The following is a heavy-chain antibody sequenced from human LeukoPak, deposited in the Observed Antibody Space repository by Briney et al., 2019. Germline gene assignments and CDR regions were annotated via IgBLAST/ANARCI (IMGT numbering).Heavy chain of an antibody. CDR1: GGSDTRGNYY. CDR3: ARGGTDYYFDY. D-gene: IGHD1-26*01. V-gene: IGHV4-30-4*01. J-gene: IGHJ4*02. Sequence: SETLSLTCTVSGGSDTRGNYYWSWIRQPPGKGLEWIGYIYYSDSTYYNPSLESRVTIAVDTSKNQFSLKLSSVTAADTAVYYCARGGTDYYFDYWGQGTLVTVSS. CDR2: IYYSDST.